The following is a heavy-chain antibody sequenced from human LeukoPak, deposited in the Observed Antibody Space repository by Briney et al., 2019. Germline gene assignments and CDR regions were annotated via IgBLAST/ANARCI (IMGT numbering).Heavy chain of an antibody. CDR2: ISGSGGST. J-gene: IGHJ4*02. CDR3: ARDLGQWELLRFDY. V-gene: IGHV3-23*01. Sequence: GGSLRLSCAASGFTFSSYAMSWVRQAPGKGLEWVSAISGSGGSTYYADSVKGRFTISRDNAKNSLYLQMNSLRAEDTAVYYCARDLGQWELLRFDYWGQGTLVTVSS. D-gene: IGHD1-26*01. CDR1: GFTFSSYA.